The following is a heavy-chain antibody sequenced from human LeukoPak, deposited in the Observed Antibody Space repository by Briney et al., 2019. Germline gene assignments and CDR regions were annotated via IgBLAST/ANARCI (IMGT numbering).Heavy chain of an antibody. J-gene: IGHJ4*02. CDR3: ARDPYGSGSYYNPYFDY. Sequence: GGSLRLSCAASGFTFSDYYMSWIRHAPGKGLECVSYISSSGSTIYYADSVKGRFTISRDNAKNSLYLQMNSLRAEDTAVYYCARDPYGSGSYYNPYFDYWGQGTLVTVSS. V-gene: IGHV3-11*01. D-gene: IGHD3-10*01. CDR1: GFTFSDYY. CDR2: ISSSGSTI.